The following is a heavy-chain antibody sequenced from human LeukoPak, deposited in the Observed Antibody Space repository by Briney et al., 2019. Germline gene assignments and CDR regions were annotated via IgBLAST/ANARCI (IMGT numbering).Heavy chain of an antibody. D-gene: IGHD3-22*01. Sequence: GGSLRLSCAASGFTFSSYAMSWVRQAPGKGLEWVSVISGSGVTTYYADSVKGQFTISRDNSKNTLYLQMNSLRAEDTAVYYCAKDPGYYYDSSGYYQYWGQGTLVTLSS. CDR3: AKDPGYYYDSSGYYQY. J-gene: IGHJ4*02. CDR2: ISGSGVTT. CDR1: GFTFSSYA. V-gene: IGHV3-23*01.